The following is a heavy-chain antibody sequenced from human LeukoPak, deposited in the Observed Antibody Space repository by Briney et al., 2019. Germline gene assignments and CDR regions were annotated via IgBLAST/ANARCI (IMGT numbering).Heavy chain of an antibody. CDR3: ATDRGWFFDN. J-gene: IGHJ4*02. CDR1: GFTFSNSG. V-gene: IGHV3-30*03. Sequence: PGGSLRLSCVTSGFTFSNSGMHWVRQAPGTGLECLAFISHDGSERYFADSVKGRFTISRDNSKSTLYLQMNILREEDTAMFYCATDRGWFFDNWGQGALVTVAS. CDR2: ISHDGSER. D-gene: IGHD2-15*01.